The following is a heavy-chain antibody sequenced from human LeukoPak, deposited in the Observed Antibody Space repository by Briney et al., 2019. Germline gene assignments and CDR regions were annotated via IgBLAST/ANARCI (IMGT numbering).Heavy chain of an antibody. CDR1: GGSISSYY. CDR2: IYTSGST. D-gene: IGHD3-10*01. Sequence: PSETLSLTCTVSGGSISSYYWSWIRQPAGRGLEWIGRIYTSGSTNYNPSLKSRVTMSVDTSKNQFSLKLSSVTAADTAVYYCARDRSTELLWFGELYFLDPWGQGTLVTVSS. V-gene: IGHV4-4*07. CDR3: ARDRSTELLWFGELYFLDP. J-gene: IGHJ5*02.